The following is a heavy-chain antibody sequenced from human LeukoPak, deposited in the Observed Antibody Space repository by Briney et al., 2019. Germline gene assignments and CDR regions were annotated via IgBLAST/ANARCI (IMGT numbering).Heavy chain of an antibody. CDR1: GFTFSSYG. Sequence: PGGSLRLSCAASGFTFSSYGMHWVRQAPGKGLEWVADIWYDGSNKYYADSVKGRFTISRDNSKNTLYLQMNSLRAEDTAVYYCILGDYGDYGLVYWGQGTLVTVSS. CDR3: ILGDYGDYGLVY. D-gene: IGHD4-17*01. J-gene: IGHJ4*02. V-gene: IGHV3-33*01. CDR2: IWYDGSNK.